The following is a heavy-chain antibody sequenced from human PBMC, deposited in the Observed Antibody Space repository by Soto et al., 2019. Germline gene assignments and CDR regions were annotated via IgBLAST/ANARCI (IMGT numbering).Heavy chain of an antibody. D-gene: IGHD2-15*01. CDR1: GFTFSTYG. CDR3: ASGPNCSGGSCLWRSPDGFDI. V-gene: IGHV3-33*01. Sequence: QVQLVESGGGVVQPGRSLRLSCAASGFTFSTYGMHWVRQAPGKGLEWVAVIWYDGSNKYYADSVKGRFTISRDNSKNTMYLQMNRLSAEDTAVYYCASGPNCSGGSCLWRSPDGFDIWGQGTMVTVSS. CDR2: IWYDGSNK. J-gene: IGHJ3*02.